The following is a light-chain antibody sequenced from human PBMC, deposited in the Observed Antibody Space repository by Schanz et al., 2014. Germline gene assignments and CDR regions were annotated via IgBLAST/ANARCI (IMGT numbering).Light chain of an antibody. J-gene: IGKJ2*01. V-gene: IGKV3-15*01. Sequence: EIVMTQSPATLSVSPGQRVTLSCRASQTVGSNLAWYQQNPGQAPRLLIYGASTRATGVPARFSGSGSGTDFTLTISRLEPEDFAVFYCQQYHTSPYTFGQGTKLEIK. CDR2: GAS. CDR1: QTVGSN. CDR3: QQYHTSPYT.